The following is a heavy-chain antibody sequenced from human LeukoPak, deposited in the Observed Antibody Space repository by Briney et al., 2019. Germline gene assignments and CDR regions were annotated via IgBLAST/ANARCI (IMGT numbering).Heavy chain of an antibody. J-gene: IGHJ4*02. D-gene: IGHD5-12*01. CDR1: GFTFSDYY. Sequence: GGSLRLSCAASGFTFSDYYMSWIRQAPGKGLEWVAYFTSSGSDIYYADSVRGRFSISRDNAKNSLFLQTCILEVEDTATYYCASDIVATSGDFWGQGTLVSVSS. CDR3: ASDIVATSGDF. CDR2: FTSSGSDI. V-gene: IGHV3-11*01.